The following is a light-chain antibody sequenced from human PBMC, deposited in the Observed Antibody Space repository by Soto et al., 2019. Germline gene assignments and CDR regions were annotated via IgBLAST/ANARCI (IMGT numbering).Light chain of an antibody. Sequence: PFSLSASLGDRVSSTCQASQNISKYVTWYQQKPGTAPKLLRYDGSNVQFGVPSRFSVSGSGTDFTLTISSLKPDDFETYYCQHYNSYSEAFGQGTKVDIK. CDR2: DGS. CDR1: QNISKY. J-gene: IGKJ1*01. V-gene: IGKV1-5*01. CDR3: QHYNSYSEA.